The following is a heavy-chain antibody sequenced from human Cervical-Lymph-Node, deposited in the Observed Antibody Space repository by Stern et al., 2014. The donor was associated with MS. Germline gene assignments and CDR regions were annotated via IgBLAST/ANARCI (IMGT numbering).Heavy chain of an antibody. CDR3: AKDDYYYDSGGYLGWFDS. Sequence: EVQLVESEGGLVQPGGSLRLSCAASGFTFSSSATSWVRQAPGKGLEWVSAIGGSGDSTYYADSVKGRFTISRDNSKNTLYLQMNSLRAEDTAVYYCAKDDYYYDSGGYLGWFDSWGQGTLVTVSS. CDR1: GFTFSSSA. V-gene: IGHV3-23*04. CDR2: IGGSGDST. J-gene: IGHJ5*01. D-gene: IGHD3-22*01.